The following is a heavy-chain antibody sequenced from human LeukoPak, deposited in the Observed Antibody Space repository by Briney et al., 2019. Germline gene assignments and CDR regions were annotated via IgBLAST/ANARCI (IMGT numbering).Heavy chain of an antibody. CDR1: GGTFSSYT. J-gene: IGHJ4*02. CDR3: ARHGGATFDY. V-gene: IGHV1-8*02. Sequence: ASVKVSCKASGGTFSSYTINWVRQATGQGLEWMGWMNPNSGNTGYAQKFQGRVTMTRNTSISTAYMELSSLRSEDTAVYYCARHGGATFDYWGQGTLVTVSS. CDR2: MNPNSGNT. D-gene: IGHD1-26*01.